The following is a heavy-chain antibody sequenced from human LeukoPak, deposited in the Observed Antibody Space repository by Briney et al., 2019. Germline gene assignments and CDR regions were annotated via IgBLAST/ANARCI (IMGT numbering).Heavy chain of an antibody. CDR2: ISGGGGST. J-gene: IGHJ4*02. D-gene: IGHD3-22*01. CDR1: DSTFTNLW. CDR3: AKHYDISGYYPY. V-gene: IGHV3-23*01. Sequence: GGSLRLSCAASDSTFTNLWMNWIRQAPGKGLEWVSAISGGGGSTHYADSVKGRFTISRDNSKNTLFLQMSSLRADDTAIYYCAKHYDISGYYPYWGQGTLVTVSS.